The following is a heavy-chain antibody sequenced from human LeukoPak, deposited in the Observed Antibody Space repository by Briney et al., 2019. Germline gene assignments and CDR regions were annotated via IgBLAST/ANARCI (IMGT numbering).Heavy chain of an antibody. J-gene: IGHJ4*02. Sequence: PSETLSLTCTVSGGSISSSSYYWGWIRQPPGKGLEWIGSIYYSGSNYYNPSLRSRVTISVETSKNQFSLKLSSVTAADTAVYYCARRSMVRGVIIADYWGQRTLVTVSS. CDR3: ARRSMVRGVIIADY. CDR2: IYYSGSN. V-gene: IGHV4-39*01. CDR1: GGSISSSSYY. D-gene: IGHD3-10*01.